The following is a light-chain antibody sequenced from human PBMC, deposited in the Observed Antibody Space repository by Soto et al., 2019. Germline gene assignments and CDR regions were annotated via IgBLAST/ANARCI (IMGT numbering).Light chain of an antibody. V-gene: IGKV3-11*01. Sequence: ESVLTQSAAALPLNTGERATLSCRASQSVSSYLAWYQQKPGQAPRLLIYDASNRATGIPARFSGSGSGTDFSLTISRLEPEDFAVYYCQQYGTSPWTFGQGTKVDIK. J-gene: IGKJ1*01. CDR3: QQYGTSPWT. CDR1: QSVSSY. CDR2: DAS.